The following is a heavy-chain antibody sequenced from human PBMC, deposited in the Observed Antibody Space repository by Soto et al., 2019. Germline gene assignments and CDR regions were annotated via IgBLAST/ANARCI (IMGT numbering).Heavy chain of an antibody. Sequence: PGGSLRHSWAASGLTCSSYSMNWVRQATGKGLEWVSYISSSSSTIYYADSVKGRFTISRDNAKNSLYLQMNSLRAEDTAVYYCAREGYYLNWFDPWGQGTLLTVSS. J-gene: IGHJ5*02. V-gene: IGHV3-48*01. D-gene: IGHD3-10*01. CDR3: AREGYYLNWFDP. CDR2: ISSSSSTI. CDR1: GLTCSSYS.